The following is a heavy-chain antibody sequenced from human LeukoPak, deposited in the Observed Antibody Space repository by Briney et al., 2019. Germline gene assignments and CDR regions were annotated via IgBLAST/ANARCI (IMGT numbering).Heavy chain of an antibody. CDR3: AGASYYYNASGYGSLNALDI. D-gene: IGHD3-22*01. V-gene: IGHV4-59*11. CDR1: DDSFSTHY. CDR2: ISYSGST. J-gene: IGHJ3*02. Sequence: SETLSLTCTVSDDSFSTHYWTWIRQPPGKGLEWIGYISYSGSTNYNPSLKSRVIMSVDTSKKQVSLKLASVTAADTAVYYCAGASYYYNASGYGSLNALDIWGQGTVVTVSS.